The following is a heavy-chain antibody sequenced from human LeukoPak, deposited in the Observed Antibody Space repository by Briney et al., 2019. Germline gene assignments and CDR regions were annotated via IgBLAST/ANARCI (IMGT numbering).Heavy chain of an antibody. CDR2: IIPILGIA. Sequence: SVKVSCKASGGTFSSYAISWVRQAPGQGLGWMGRIIPILGIANYARKFQGRVTITADKSTSTAYMELSSLRSEDTAVYYCAREYSSSWYSNYWYFDLWGRGTLVTVSS. J-gene: IGHJ2*01. V-gene: IGHV1-69*04. CDR1: GGTFSSYA. CDR3: AREYSSSWYSNYWYFDL. D-gene: IGHD6-13*01.